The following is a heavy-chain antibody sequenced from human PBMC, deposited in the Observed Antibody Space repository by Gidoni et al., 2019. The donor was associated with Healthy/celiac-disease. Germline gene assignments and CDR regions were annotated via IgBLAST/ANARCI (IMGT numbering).Heavy chain of an antibody. CDR2: INHSGST. V-gene: IGHV4-34*01. Sequence: GLEWIGEINHSGSTNYNPSLKSRVTISVDTSKNQFSLKLSSVTAADTAVYYCARRVTTPDYWGQGTLVTVSS. D-gene: IGHD4-17*01. CDR3: ARRVTTPDY. J-gene: IGHJ4*02.